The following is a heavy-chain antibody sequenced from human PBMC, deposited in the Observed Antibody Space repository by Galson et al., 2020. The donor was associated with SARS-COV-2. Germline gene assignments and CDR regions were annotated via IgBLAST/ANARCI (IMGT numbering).Heavy chain of an antibody. J-gene: IGHJ4*02. CDR1: GYSFTSYW. CDR2: IYPGDSDT. D-gene: IGHD6-13*01. CDR3: SRLDSSIWYYFDY. V-gene: IGHV5-51*01. Sequence: GESLKISCKGSGYSFTSYWIGWVRQMPGKGLEWMGLIYPGDSDTRYSPSFQGQVTISADKSISTAYLQWRSLKASDTAMYYCSRLDSSIWYYFDYWGQGTLVTVSS.